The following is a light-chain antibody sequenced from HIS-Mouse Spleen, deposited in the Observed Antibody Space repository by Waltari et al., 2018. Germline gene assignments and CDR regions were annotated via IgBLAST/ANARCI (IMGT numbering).Light chain of an antibody. Sequence: EIVLTQSPATLSLSPGERATLSCRASQSVSSYLSWYQQKLGQAPRLLIYDASNRATGIPARFSGSGSGTDFTLTISSLEPEDFAVYYCQQRSNWQRFTFGPGTKVDIK. J-gene: IGKJ3*01. V-gene: IGKV3-11*01. CDR1: QSVSSY. CDR2: DAS. CDR3: QQRSNWQRFT.